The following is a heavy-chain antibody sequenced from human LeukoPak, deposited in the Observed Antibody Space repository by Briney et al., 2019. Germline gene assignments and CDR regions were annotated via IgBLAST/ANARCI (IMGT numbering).Heavy chain of an antibody. J-gene: IGHJ4*02. Sequence: GESLKISCKGSGYSFNTYWIGWVRQMPGKGLEWMGIIYPGDSDIRYSPSLQGQVTLSVDKSISTAYLQCSSLKASDTAIYFCARADGDYGRIGFFDYWGQGTLVTVSS. CDR3: ARADGDYGRIGFFDY. V-gene: IGHV5-51*01. CDR2: IYPGDSDI. D-gene: IGHD4-17*01. CDR1: GYSFNTYW.